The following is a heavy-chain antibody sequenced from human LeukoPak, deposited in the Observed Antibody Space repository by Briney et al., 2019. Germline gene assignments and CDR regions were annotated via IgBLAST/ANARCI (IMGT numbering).Heavy chain of an antibody. CDR2: ISGSGGSI. CDR1: GFSSYTFG. V-gene: IGHV3-23*01. Sequence: GGSLRLSCAVSGFSSYTFGMSWVRQAPGKGLEWISAISGSGGSIYYADSVKGRFTISRDNSKNTLYLQMNSLRAEDTAVYYCAKDYAILTGYPNWFDPWGQGTLVTVSS. J-gene: IGHJ5*02. D-gene: IGHD3-9*01. CDR3: AKDYAILTGYPNWFDP.